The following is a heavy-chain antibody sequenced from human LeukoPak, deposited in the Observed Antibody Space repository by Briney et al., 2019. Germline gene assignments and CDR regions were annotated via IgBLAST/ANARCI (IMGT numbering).Heavy chain of an antibody. V-gene: IGHV3-21*01. CDR2: ISSSSSYI. Sequence: GGSLRLSCAAPGFTFSSYSMNWVRQAPGKGLEWVSSISSSSSYIYYADSVKGRFTISRDNAKNSLYLQMNSLRAEDTAVYYCAREYYYDSSGYLHYYMDVWGKGTTVTVSS. CDR3: AREYYYDSSGYLHYYMDV. CDR1: GFTFSSYS. J-gene: IGHJ6*03. D-gene: IGHD3-22*01.